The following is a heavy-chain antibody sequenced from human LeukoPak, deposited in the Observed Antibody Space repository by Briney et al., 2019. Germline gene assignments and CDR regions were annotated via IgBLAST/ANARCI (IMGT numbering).Heavy chain of an antibody. J-gene: IGHJ4*02. V-gene: IGHV3-48*03. CDR2: ISSSGSTI. Sequence: GGSLRLSCTASGFTFSNYEMNWVRQAPGKGLEWVSYISSSGSTIYYADSVKGRFTISRDNAKNSLYLQMNSLRAEDTAVYYCARVARGIAAANYYFDYWGQGTLVTVSS. CDR3: ARVARGIAAANYYFDY. D-gene: IGHD6-13*01. CDR1: GFTFSNYE.